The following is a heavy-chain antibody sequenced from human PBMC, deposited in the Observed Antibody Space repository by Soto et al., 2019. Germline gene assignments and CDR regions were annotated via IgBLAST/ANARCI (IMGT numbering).Heavy chain of an antibody. CDR3: ARFKANTYSNYAFDY. CDR1: GYTFTSYY. CDR2: INPSGGST. Sequence: ASVKVSCKASGYTFTSYYMHWVRQAPGQGLEWMGIINPSGGSTSYAQKFQGRVTMTRDTSTSTVYMELSSPRSEDTAVYYCARFKANTYSNYAFDYWGQGTLVTVSS. J-gene: IGHJ4*02. D-gene: IGHD4-4*01. V-gene: IGHV1-46*01.